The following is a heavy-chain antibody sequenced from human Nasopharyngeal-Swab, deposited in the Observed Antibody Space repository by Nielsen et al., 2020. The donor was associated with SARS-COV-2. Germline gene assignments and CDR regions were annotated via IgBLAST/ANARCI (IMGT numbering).Heavy chain of an antibody. CDR3: ARERGRGGIWNYYYYYMDV. D-gene: IGHD3-10*01. CDR2: IYSSGRT. J-gene: IGHJ6*03. V-gene: IGHV4-39*07. CDR1: GGSISSSSYY. Sequence: SETLSLTCTVSGGSISSSSYYWGWIRQPPGKGLEWVGSIYSSGRTYYNPSLKSRVTISVDKSKNQFSLKLSSVTAADTAVYYCARERGRGGIWNYYYYYMDVWGKGTTVTVSS.